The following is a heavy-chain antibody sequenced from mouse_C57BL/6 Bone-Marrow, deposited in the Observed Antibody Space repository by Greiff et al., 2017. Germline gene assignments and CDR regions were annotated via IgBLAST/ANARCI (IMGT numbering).Heavy chain of an antibody. V-gene: IGHV1-76*01. J-gene: IGHJ2*01. CDR1: GYTFTDYY. Sequence: QVQLKQSGAELVRPGASVKLSCKASGYTFTDYYINWVKQRPGQGLEWIARIYPGSGNTYYNEKFKGQATLTAEKSSSTAYMQRSSLTSEDAAVYFCSRRDFDYWGQGTTLTVSS. CDR3: SRRDFDY. CDR2: IYPGSGNT.